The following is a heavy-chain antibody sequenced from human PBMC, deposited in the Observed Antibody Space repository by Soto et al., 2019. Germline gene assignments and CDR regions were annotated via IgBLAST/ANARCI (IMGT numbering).Heavy chain of an antibody. J-gene: IGHJ5*02. D-gene: IGHD3-10*01. CDR2: ISAYNGNT. Sequence: ASVKVSCKASGYTFTSYGISWVRQAPGQGLEWMGWISAYNGNTNYAQKLQGRVTMTTDTSTSTAYMELRSLRSDDTAVYYCARDDPYGSESYTGGHWFDPWGQGTLVTVSS. V-gene: IGHV1-18*04. CDR1: GYTFTSYG. CDR3: ARDDPYGSESYTGGHWFDP.